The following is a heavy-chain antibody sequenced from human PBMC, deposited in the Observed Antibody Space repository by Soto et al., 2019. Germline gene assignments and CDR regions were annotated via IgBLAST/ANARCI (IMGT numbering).Heavy chain of an antibody. CDR1: GGSISSYY. J-gene: IGHJ4*02. CDR2: IYYSGST. D-gene: IGHD3-10*01. Sequence: PSETLSLTCTVSGGSISSYYWSWIRQPPGKGLEWIGYIYYSGSTNYNPSLKSRVTISVDTSKNQFSLKLSSVTAADTAVYYCARGHAGIRGVIEIDYWGQGTLVTVSS. V-gene: IGHV4-59*01. CDR3: ARGHAGIRGVIEIDY.